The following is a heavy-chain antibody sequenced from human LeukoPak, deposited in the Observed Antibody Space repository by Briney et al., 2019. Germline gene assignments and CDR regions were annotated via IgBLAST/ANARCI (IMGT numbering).Heavy chain of an antibody. CDR2: IDWDDDK. CDR3: AREYYYDSSGYYFRETYYFDY. J-gene: IGHJ4*02. Sequence: TLSLTCTVSGDSISRDDYWGWIRQPPGKALEWLARIDWDDDKYYSTSLKTRLTISKDTSKNQVVLTMTNMDPVDTATYYCAREYYYDSSGYYFRETYYFDYWGQGTLVTVSS. V-gene: IGHV2-70*11. D-gene: IGHD3-22*01. CDR1: GDSISRDDYW.